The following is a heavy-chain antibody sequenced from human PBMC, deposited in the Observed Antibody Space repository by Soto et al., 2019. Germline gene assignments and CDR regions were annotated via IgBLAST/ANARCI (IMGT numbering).Heavy chain of an antibody. Sequence: PXDSLTISCKGSGYSFTSYWISLVRQMRGKGLEWMGRIDPSDSYTNYSPSFQGHVTISADKSISTAYLQWSSLKASDTAMYYCASTYCSSTSCYMSYYGMDVWGQGTTVTVSS. V-gene: IGHV5-10-1*01. J-gene: IGHJ6*02. CDR3: ASTYCSSTSCYMSYYGMDV. D-gene: IGHD2-2*02. CDR2: IDPSDSYT. CDR1: GYSFTSYW.